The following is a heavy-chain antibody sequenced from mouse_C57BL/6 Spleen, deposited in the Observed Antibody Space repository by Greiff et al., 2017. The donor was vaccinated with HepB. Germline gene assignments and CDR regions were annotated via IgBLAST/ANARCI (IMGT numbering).Heavy chain of an antibody. V-gene: IGHV1-69*01. J-gene: IGHJ1*03. CDR3: ARRGAGSGYFDV. D-gene: IGHD4-1*01. CDR2: IDPSDSYT. CDR1: GYTFTSYW. Sequence: VQLQQPGAELVMPGASVKLSCKASGYTFTSYWMHWVKQRPGQGLEWIGEIDPSDSYTNYNQKFKGKSKLTVDKSSSTAYMQLSSLTSEDSAVYYCARRGAGSGYFDVWGTGTTVTVSS.